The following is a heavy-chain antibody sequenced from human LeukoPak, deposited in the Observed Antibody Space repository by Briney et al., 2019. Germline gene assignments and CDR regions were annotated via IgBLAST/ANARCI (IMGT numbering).Heavy chain of an antibody. CDR3: ARAAEYSSGWYLFDY. J-gene: IGHJ4*02. Sequence: PGGSLRLSCTVSGGSISGYYWTWIRQPAGKGLEWIGRIYTSGGTNYNPSLKTRVTMSVDTSKNQVSLKLSSVTAADTAMYYCARAAEYSSGWYLFDYWGQGILVTVSA. V-gene: IGHV4-4*07. CDR2: IYTSGGT. D-gene: IGHD6-19*01. CDR1: GGSISGYY.